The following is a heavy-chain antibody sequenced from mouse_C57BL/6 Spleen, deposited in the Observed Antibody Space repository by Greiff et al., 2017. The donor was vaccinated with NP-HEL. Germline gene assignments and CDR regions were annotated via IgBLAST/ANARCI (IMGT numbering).Heavy chain of an antibody. CDR2: ISRGSSTI. CDR3: ARGDYDGAMDY. D-gene: IGHD2-4*01. J-gene: IGHJ4*01. V-gene: IGHV5-17*01. CDR1: GFTFSDYG. Sequence: EVMLVESGGGLVKPGGSLKLSCAASGFTFSDYGMHWVRQAPEKGLEWVAYISRGSSTIYYADTVQGRFTISRDNAKNTLFLQMTSLRSEDTAMYYCARGDYDGAMDYWGQGTSVTVSS.